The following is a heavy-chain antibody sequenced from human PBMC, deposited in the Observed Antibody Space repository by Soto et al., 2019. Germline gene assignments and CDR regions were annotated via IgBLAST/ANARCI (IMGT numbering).Heavy chain of an antibody. J-gene: IGHJ6*03. CDR1: GFTFSSYG. CDR2: IWYDGSNK. V-gene: IGHV3-33*01. D-gene: IGHD6-13*01. Sequence: QVQLVESGGGVVQPGRSLRLSCAASGFTFSSYGMHWVRQAPGKGLEWVAVIWYDGSNKYYADSVKGRFTISRDNSKNTLYLQMNSLRAEDTAVYYCAREGQPQIYYYYYMDVWGKGTTVTVSS. CDR3: AREGQPQIYYYYYMDV.